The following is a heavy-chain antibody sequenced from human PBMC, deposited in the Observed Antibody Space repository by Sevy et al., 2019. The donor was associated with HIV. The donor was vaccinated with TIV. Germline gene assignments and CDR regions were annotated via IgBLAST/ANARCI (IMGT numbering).Heavy chain of an antibody. CDR1: GYTFTGYY. D-gene: IGHD2-2*01. CDR3: ARGNVVVPAAYVYYYYMDV. J-gene: IGHJ6*03. Sequence: ASVKVSCKASGYTFTGYYMHWVRQAPGQGLEWMGWINPNSGGTNYAQKFQGWVTMTRDTSISTAYMELSRLRSDDTAVYYCARGNVVVPAAYVYYYYMDVWDKGTTVTVSS. CDR2: INPNSGGT. V-gene: IGHV1-2*04.